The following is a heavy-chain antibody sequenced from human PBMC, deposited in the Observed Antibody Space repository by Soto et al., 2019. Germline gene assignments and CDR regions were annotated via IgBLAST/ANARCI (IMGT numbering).Heavy chain of an antibody. J-gene: IGHJ4*02. CDR2: INAGNGNT. CDR3: ARVSSSWYSRSYFDY. D-gene: IGHD6-13*01. Sequence: ASVKVSCKASGYTFTSYAMHWVRQAPGQRLEWMGWINAGNGNTKYSQKFQGRVTITRDTSASTAYMELSSLRSEDTAVYYCARVSSSWYSRSYFDYWGQGTLVTVSS. CDR1: GYTFTSYA. V-gene: IGHV1-3*01.